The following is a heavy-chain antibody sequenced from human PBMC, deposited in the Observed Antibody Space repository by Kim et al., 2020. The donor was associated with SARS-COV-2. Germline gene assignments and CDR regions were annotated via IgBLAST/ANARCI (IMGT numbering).Heavy chain of an antibody. CDR2: IAQDENDK. D-gene: IGHD2-15*01. J-gene: IGHJ4*02. CDR3: ARDTGYCSGGICYSVFDY. CDR1: GFIFSTYW. V-gene: IGHV3-7*01. Sequence: GGSLRLSCAASGFIFSTYWMNWVRQAPGKGLEWLATIAQDENDKYYVEFVKRRFTISRDNAKNSLYLQMNILRAEDTAVYYWARDTGYCSGGICYSVFDYSGQRNLFTVS.